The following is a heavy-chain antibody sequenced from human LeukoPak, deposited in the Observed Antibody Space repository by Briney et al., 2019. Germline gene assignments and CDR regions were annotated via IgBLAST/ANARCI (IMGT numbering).Heavy chain of an antibody. CDR1: GGSISSYY. D-gene: IGHD3-9*01. V-gene: IGHV4-59*01. J-gene: IGHJ4*02. CDR3: ASLTYYDILTGYYKGGYYFDY. CDR2: IYYSGST. Sequence: SETLSLTCTVSGGSISSYYWSWIRQPPGKGLEWIGYIYYSGSTNYNPSLKSRVTISVDTSKNQFSLKLSSVTAADTAVYYCASLTYYDILTGYYKGGYYFDYWGQGTLVTVSS.